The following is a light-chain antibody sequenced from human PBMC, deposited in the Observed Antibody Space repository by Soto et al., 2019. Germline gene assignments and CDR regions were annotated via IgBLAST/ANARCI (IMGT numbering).Light chain of an antibody. CDR1: QPIDRW. Sequence: DIQMTQFPSTLSASVGDRVTITCRASQPIDRWVAWYQQKPRKAPKLLIFKASILQSGVPSRFSGSGSGAEFTLTISSLQPDDFATYYCQQYASYSSLTFGGGTKVEI. CDR2: KAS. J-gene: IGKJ4*01. CDR3: QQYASYSSLT. V-gene: IGKV1-5*03.